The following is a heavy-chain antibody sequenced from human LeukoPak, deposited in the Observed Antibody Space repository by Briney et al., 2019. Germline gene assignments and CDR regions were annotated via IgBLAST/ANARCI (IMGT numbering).Heavy chain of an antibody. CDR2: ISGSGGST. CDR3: AKGEEVRGVITPFNDY. CDR1: GFTFSSYA. Sequence: PGGSLRLSCAASGFTFSSYAMSWVRQAPGKGLEWVSAISGSGGSTHYADSVKGRFTISRDNSKNTLYLQMNSLGAEDTAVYYCAKGEEVRGVITPFNDYWGQGTLVTVSS. J-gene: IGHJ4*02. D-gene: IGHD3-10*01. V-gene: IGHV3-23*01.